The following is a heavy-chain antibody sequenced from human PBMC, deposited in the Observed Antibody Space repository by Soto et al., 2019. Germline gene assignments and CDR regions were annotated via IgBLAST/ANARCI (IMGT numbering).Heavy chain of an antibody. D-gene: IGHD1-1*01. Sequence: GGSLRLSCAASGFTFSDYYMSWIRQAPGKGLEWVSYISSSSSYTNYADSVKGRFTISRDNAKNSLYLPMNSLRAEDTAVYYCAGLESEGTDYWGQGTLVTVSS. CDR1: GFTFSDYY. J-gene: IGHJ4*02. CDR2: ISSSSSYT. V-gene: IGHV3-11*06. CDR3: AGLESEGTDY.